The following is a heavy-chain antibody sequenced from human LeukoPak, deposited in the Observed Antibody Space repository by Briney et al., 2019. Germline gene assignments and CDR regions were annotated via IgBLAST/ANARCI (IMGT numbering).Heavy chain of an antibody. V-gene: IGHV4-59*11. D-gene: IGHD4/OR15-4a*01. J-gene: IGHJ4*02. CDR2: MSYSGNT. CDR1: GGSINNHY. Sequence: SETLSLTCTASGGSINNHYWNWIRQPPGKGLEWIGYMSYSGNTYYNPSLKSRVTISVGMSKNQFYLQMSSVTAADTAVYYCARDEYGGPFDYWGQGALVTVSS. CDR3: ARDEYGGPFDY.